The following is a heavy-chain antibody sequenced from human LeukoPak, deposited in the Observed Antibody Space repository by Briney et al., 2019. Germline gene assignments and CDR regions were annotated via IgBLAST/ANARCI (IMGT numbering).Heavy chain of an antibody. J-gene: IGHJ4*02. CDR2: IFHSGSS. D-gene: IGHD3-10*01. Sequence: SETLSLTCAVSGGSISNNNWWSWVRQPPGKGLEWIGEIFHSGSSNYNPSLKSRVTMSVDKSKNQFSLKLSSVTAADTAIYYCARTYYYGSGRYFDYWGQGTLVTVSS. V-gene: IGHV4-4*02. CDR3: ARTYYYGSGRYFDY. CDR1: GGSISNNNW.